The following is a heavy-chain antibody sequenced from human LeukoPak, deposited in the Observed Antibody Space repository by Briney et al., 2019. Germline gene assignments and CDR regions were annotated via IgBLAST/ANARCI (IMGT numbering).Heavy chain of an antibody. CDR3: ARGGYSYGASTH. V-gene: IGHV1-8*03. CDR1: GYTFTSYD. J-gene: IGHJ4*02. Sequence: GASVKVSCKASGYTFTSYDINWVRQATGQGLEWMGWMNPNSGNTGYAQKFQGRVTITRNTSISTAYMELSSLRSEDTAVYYCARGGYSYGASTHWGQGTLVTVSS. CDR2: MNPNSGNT. D-gene: IGHD5-18*01.